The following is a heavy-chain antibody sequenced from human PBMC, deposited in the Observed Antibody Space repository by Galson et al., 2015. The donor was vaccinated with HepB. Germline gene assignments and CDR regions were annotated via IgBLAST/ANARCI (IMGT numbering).Heavy chain of an antibody. CDR2: INAGNGNT. Sequence: SVKVSCKASGYTFTSYAMHWVRQAPGQRLEWMGWINAGNGNTKYSQKFQGRVTITRDTSASTAYMELSSLRSEDTAVYYCARDTLRGYSSGWLYWGQGTLVTVSS. CDR1: GYTFTSYA. J-gene: IGHJ4*02. V-gene: IGHV1-3*01. D-gene: IGHD6-19*01. CDR3: ARDTLRGYSSGWLY.